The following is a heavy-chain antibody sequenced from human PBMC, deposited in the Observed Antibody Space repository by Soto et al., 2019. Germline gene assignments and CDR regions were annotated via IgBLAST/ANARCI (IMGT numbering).Heavy chain of an antibody. Sequence: PGGSLRLSCAASGFTFSSYSMNWVRQAPGKGLEWVSSIGSSSYIYYADSVKGRFTISRDNAKNSLYLQMNSLRAEDTAVYYCARDPHRIAARPVQSTPWGQGTLVTVSS. CDR1: GFTFSSYS. J-gene: IGHJ5*02. V-gene: IGHV3-21*01. CDR2: IGSSSYI. CDR3: ARDPHRIAARPVQSTP. D-gene: IGHD6-6*01.